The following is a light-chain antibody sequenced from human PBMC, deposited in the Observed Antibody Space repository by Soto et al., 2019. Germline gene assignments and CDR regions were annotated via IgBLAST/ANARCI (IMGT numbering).Light chain of an antibody. Sequence: QSVLTQPPSASGSPGQSVTISCTGTSSDVGAYNYVSWYQQHPGKAPKLVIYGVSKRPSGVPDRFSGSKSGNTASLTVSGLQAEDEADYYCSSFTTSRFYVFGPGTKLTVL. CDR1: SSDVGAYNY. V-gene: IGLV2-8*01. CDR2: GVS. CDR3: SSFTTSRFYV. J-gene: IGLJ1*01.